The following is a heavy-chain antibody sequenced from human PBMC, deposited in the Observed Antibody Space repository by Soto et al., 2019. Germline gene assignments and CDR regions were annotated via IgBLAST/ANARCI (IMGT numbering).Heavy chain of an antibody. CDR3: TRGVLA. V-gene: IGHV4-30-2*01. J-gene: IGHJ5*02. CDR1: GGSVNSGGYS. D-gene: IGHD2-8*01. Sequence: LSLTCSVSGGSVNSGGYSWSWIRQPPGKGLEWIGFISPSGSPAYNPSLKSRVTTSVDRSNNQISLEISSVTAADTAVYYCTRGVLAWGPGTLVTVSS. CDR2: ISPSGSP.